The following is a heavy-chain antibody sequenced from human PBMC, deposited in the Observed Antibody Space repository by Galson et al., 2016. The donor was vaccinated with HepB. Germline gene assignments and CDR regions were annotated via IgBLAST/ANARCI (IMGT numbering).Heavy chain of an antibody. V-gene: IGHV3-7*01. CDR2: IQRDGTEK. CDR1: GFTMSNYF. D-gene: IGHD6-13*01. J-gene: IGHJ4*02. Sequence: SLRLSCAASGFTMSNYFMSWVRQAPGRGLEWVATIQRDGTEKYNVASVKGRFTISRDNAQNSLFLQMNSPGAEDTALYYCARWSAAWDYWGQGIMVTVSS. CDR3: ARWSAAWDY.